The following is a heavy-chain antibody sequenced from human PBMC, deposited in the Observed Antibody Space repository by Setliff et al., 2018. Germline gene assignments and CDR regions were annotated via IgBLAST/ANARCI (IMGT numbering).Heavy chain of an antibody. V-gene: IGHV4-38-2*02. J-gene: IGHJ5*02. CDR3: ARDKPIIVGAPMDWFDP. D-gene: IGHD1-26*01. CDR2: IYHSGST. CDR1: GYSISSGYY. Sequence: PSETLSLTCTVSGYSISSGYYWGWIRQPPGKGLEWIGSIYHSGSTYYNPSLKSRVTISVDTSKNQFSLKLSSVTAADKAVYYCARDKPIIVGAPMDWFDPWGQGTLVTVSS.